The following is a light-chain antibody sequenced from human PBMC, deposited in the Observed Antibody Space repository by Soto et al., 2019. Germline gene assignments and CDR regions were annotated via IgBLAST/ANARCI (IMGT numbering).Light chain of an antibody. CDR1: QSVSSN. J-gene: IGKJ5*01. CDR2: DAS. V-gene: IGKV3-11*01. CDR3: QQRNNWPPVA. Sequence: VLTQSPATLSLFPGERATLSCRASQSVSSNLAWYQQKPGQAPRLLIYDASNRATGIPARFSGSGSGTDFTLTISSLEPEDFAVYYCQQRNNWPPVAFGQGTRLEIK.